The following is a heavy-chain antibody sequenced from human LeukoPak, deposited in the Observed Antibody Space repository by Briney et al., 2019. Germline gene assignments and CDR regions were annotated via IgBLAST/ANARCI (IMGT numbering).Heavy chain of an antibody. CDR3: ARGMRPSDY. V-gene: IGHV3-23*01. Sequence: GGSLRLSCEASGFSFPYGMSWVRQAPGKGLEWVSGITNSGENTYYADSVKGRFTISRDNSKNTLYLQMNSLRAEDTAVYYCARGMRPSDYWGQGTLVTVSS. CDR1: GFSFPYG. CDR2: ITNSGENT. J-gene: IGHJ4*02.